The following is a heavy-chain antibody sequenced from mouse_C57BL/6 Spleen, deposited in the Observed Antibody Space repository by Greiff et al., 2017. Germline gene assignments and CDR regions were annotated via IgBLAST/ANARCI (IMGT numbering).Heavy chain of an antibody. Sequence: QVQLQQPGAELVMPGASVKLSCKASGYTFTSYWMHWVKQRPGQGLEWIGEIDPSDSYTNYNQKFKGKSTLTVDKSSSTAYMQLSSLTSDDSAVYYCARRDFSYAMDYWGQGTSVTVSS. V-gene: IGHV1-69*01. CDR2: IDPSDSYT. D-gene: IGHD3-3*01. J-gene: IGHJ4*01. CDR3: ARRDFSYAMDY. CDR1: GYTFTSYW.